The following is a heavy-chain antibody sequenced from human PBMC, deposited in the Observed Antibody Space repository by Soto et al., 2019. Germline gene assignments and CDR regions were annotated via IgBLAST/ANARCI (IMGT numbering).Heavy chain of an antibody. V-gene: IGHV4-59*13. D-gene: IGHD3-16*01. CDR1: GVSSTSFY. CDR3: ARGWGSKWYYFDS. J-gene: IGHJ4*02. Sequence: QVRLQESGPGVVRPSETLSLTCTVSGVSSTSFYWSCLRQAPGKGLEWIGYIFDNGDVKYNPSLMSRRTMSIDMSKNECSLRLKSVTAADTAMYYCARGWGSKWYYFDSWGEGTLVTVP. CDR2: IFDNGDV.